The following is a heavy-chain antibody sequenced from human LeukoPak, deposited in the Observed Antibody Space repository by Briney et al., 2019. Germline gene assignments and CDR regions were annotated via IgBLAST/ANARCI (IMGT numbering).Heavy chain of an antibody. CDR3: ARDNHYDILTGSPGPNNWFDP. CDR2: ISAYNGNT. V-gene: IGHV1-18*01. Sequence: GASVKVSCKASGYTFTSYGISWVRRAPGQGLEWMGWISAYNGNTNYAQKLQGRVTMTTDTSTSTAYMELRSLRSDDTAVYYCARDNHYDILTGSPGPNNWFDPWGQGTLVTVSS. CDR1: GYTFTSYG. J-gene: IGHJ5*02. D-gene: IGHD3-9*01.